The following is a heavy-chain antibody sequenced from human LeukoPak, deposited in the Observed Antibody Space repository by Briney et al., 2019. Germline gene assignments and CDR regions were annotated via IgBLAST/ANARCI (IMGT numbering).Heavy chain of an antibody. CDR2: IYTSGST. J-gene: IGHJ4*02. Sequence: SETLSLTCTVSGGSISSGSYYWSWIRQPAGKELEWIGRIYTSGSTNYNPSLKSRVTMSVDTSRNQFSLRLSSVTAADTAVYYCARDAFYYDSSGSLAYWGQGTLVTVSS. CDR3: ARDAFYYDSSGSLAY. D-gene: IGHD3-22*01. V-gene: IGHV4-61*02. CDR1: GGSISSGSYY.